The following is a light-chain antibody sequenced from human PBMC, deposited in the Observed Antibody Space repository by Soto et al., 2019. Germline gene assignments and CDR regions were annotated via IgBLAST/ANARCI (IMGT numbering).Light chain of an antibody. Sequence: QLVLTQPPSVSGAPGQRVTISCTGSSSNIGAGYDVHWYQQLPGTAPKLLIYGNSNRPSGVPDRFSGSKSGTSASLAITGLQAEDEADYYCQSYDSSLDVFGTGTKVTVL. CDR2: GNS. CDR1: SSNIGAGYD. V-gene: IGLV1-40*01. J-gene: IGLJ1*01. CDR3: QSYDSSLDV.